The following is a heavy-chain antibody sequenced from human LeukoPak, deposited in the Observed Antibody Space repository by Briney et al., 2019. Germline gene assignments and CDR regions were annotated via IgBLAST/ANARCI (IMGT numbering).Heavy chain of an antibody. CDR2: LYSGGST. D-gene: IGHD3-10*01. CDR1: GFIVSRNY. Sequence: GGSLRLSCAASGFIVSRNYMSWVRQAAGKGLEWLSLLYSGGSTYYADSVKGRFTISRDNSNNTLYLQMNSLRAEDTAIYYCARVALTMIRGVIRQSYFDYWGQGTLVTVSS. J-gene: IGHJ4*02. V-gene: IGHV3-53*01. CDR3: ARVALTMIRGVIRQSYFDY.